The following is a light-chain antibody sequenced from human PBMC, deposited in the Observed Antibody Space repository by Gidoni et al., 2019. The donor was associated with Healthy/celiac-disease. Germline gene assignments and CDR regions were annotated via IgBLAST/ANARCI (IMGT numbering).Light chain of an antibody. J-gene: IGKJ2*01. Sequence: DIQMPQSPSSLSASVGDRVTITCRASQSISSYLNWYQQKPGKAPKLLLYAASSLQSGVPSRFSGSGSGTDFTLTISSLQPEDFATYYCQQSYSTPMYTFGQGTKLEIK. CDR2: AAS. CDR3: QQSYSTPMYT. V-gene: IGKV1-39*01. CDR1: QSISSY.